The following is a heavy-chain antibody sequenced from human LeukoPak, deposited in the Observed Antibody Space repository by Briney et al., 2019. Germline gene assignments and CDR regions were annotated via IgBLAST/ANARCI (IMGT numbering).Heavy chain of an antibody. D-gene: IGHD2-2*01. CDR2: ISAYNGNT. CDR1: GGTFSSYT. V-gene: IGHV1-18*01. Sequence: GASVKVSCKASGGTFSSYTISWVRQAPGQGLEWMGWISAYNGNTNYAQKLQGRVTMTTDTSTSTAYMELRSLRSDDTAVYYCARDGRCSSTSCYARAYYYYGMDVWGKGTTVTVSS. J-gene: IGHJ6*04. CDR3: ARDGRCSSTSCYARAYYYYGMDV.